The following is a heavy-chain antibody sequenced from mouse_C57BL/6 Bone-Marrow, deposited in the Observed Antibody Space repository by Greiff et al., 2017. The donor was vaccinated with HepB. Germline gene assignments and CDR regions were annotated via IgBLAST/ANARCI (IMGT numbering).Heavy chain of an antibody. D-gene: IGHD1-1*02. J-gene: IGHJ2*01. CDR3: AVSGVAYYFDY. CDR2: IHPSDSDT. CDR1: GYTFTSYW. Sequence: QVQLQQPGAELVKPGASVKVSCKASGYTFTSYWMHWVKQRPGQGLEWIGRIHPSDSDTNYNQKFKGKATLTVAKSSSTAYMPLSSLTSADSAVYYCAVSGVAYYFDYWGQGTTLTVSS. V-gene: IGHV1-74*01.